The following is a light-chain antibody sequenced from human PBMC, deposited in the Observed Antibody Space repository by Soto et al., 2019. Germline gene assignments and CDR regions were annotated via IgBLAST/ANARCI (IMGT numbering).Light chain of an antibody. V-gene: IGKV3-20*01. CDR3: PQYGSSPWA. CDR1: QSVSSSY. Sequence: EIVLTQSPGTLSLSPGERATLSCRASQSVSSSYLAWYQQKPGQAPRLLIYGASSRATGIPDRFSGGGSGTDFTLTISRLEPEDFAVYYCPQYGSSPWAFGQGTKVEIK. CDR2: GAS. J-gene: IGKJ1*01.